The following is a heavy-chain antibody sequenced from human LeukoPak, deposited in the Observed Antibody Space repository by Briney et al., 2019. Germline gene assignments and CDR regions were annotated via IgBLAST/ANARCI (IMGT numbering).Heavy chain of an antibody. Sequence: ASVKVSCKASGYTFTSYDIYWVRQATGQGFEWMGWMNPNSGNTGYVQKFQGGVIMTRNTSISTAYMELSSLRSEDTAVYYCARGNSKRYCSGGSCYWFDPWGQGTLVTVSS. CDR3: ARGNSKRYCSGGSCYWFDP. CDR2: MNPNSGNT. CDR1: GYTFTSYD. J-gene: IGHJ5*02. V-gene: IGHV1-8*01. D-gene: IGHD2-15*01.